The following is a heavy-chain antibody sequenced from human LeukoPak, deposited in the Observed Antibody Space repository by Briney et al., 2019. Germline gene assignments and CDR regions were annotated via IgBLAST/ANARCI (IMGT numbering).Heavy chain of an antibody. Sequence: TLSLTCTVSGGSIRSDGFYWSWIRQHPGKGLEWIGYIYYSGSTYYNPSLKSRVTISVDTSKNQFSLKLSSVTAADTAVYYCGRDPSYGMRYYFDSWGQGTLVTVSS. D-gene: IGHD5-18*01. J-gene: IGHJ4*02. CDR3: GRDPSYGMRYYFDS. CDR2: IYYSGST. CDR1: GGSIRSDGFY. V-gene: IGHV4-31*03.